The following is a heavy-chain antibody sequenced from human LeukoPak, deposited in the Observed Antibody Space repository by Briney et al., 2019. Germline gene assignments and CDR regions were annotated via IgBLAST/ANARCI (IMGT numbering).Heavy chain of an antibody. D-gene: IGHD4-17*01. J-gene: IGHJ6*04. CDR1: GYTFTSYG. CDR2: INPNSGGT. Sequence: ASVKVSCKASGYTFTSYGISWVRQAPGQGLEWMGSINPNSGGTIYAQQFQGRVTMTRDTSISTAYMELSRLRSDDTAVYYCARDLDTTVTMKGMDVWGKGTTVTVSS. V-gene: IGHV1-2*02. CDR3: ARDLDTTVTMKGMDV.